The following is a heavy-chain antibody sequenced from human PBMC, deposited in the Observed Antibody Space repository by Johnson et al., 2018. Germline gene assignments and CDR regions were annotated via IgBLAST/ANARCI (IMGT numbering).Heavy chain of an antibody. Sequence: QEWVGVIWYDGSKIFYADSVKGRSTISRDSSNVYLQMNSLRAEDTAVYFCARDRPSSLPNDALDLWGQGTMVTVSS. CDR2: IWYDGSKI. CDR3: ARDRPSSLPNDALDL. D-gene: IGHD6-19*01. J-gene: IGHJ3*01. V-gene: IGHV3-33*01.